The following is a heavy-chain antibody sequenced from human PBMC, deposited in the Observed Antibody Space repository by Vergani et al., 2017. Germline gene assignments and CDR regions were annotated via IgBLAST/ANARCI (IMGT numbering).Heavy chain of an antibody. D-gene: IGHD2-2*01. CDR1: GYTFRNKD. J-gene: IGHJ2*01. CDR3: ARNFLGRDIEVVPTAPFWLFDL. Sequence: QMQLVQSGAEVKKPGAALNVSCKASGYTFRNKDISWLRQAPGQGLEWMGSISPHTGRTNTAQQFQDRVIMTTDTSTSTAYLSLGTLTSDDTAVYFCARNFLGRDIEVVPTAPFWLFDLWGRGTRVTVSS. V-gene: IGHV1-18*01. CDR2: ISPHTGRT.